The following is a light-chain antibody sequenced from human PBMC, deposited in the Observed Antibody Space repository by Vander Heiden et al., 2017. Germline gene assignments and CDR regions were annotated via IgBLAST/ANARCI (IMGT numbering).Light chain of an antibody. CDR2: AAS. CDR3: QQYNDWPPGFT. CDR1: QSVNRN. J-gene: IGKJ3*01. Sequence: EKMMTQSPATPSVSPGERATLSCRASQSVNRNVAWYQQKPGQAPRLLIYAASTRATGIPGRFSGSGSGTDFTLTISSLQSEDFAVYYCQQYNDWPPGFTFGPGTKVDIK. V-gene: IGKV3-15*01.